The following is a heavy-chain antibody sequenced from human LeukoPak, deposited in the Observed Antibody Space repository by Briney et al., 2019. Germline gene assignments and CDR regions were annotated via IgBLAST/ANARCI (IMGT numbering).Heavy chain of an antibody. Sequence: ASVNVSCTPSGYTFTGYYMHWVRQAPGQGLEWMGWINPNNGGTNYAQKFQGRVTMTRDTSISTVYMELRRLTSDDTAVYYCARGRGTTSSNFDYWGQGNLVTGSS. CDR1: GYTFTGYY. CDR3: ARGRGTTSSNFDY. V-gene: IGHV1-2*02. CDR2: INPNNGGT. D-gene: IGHD2-2*01. J-gene: IGHJ4*02.